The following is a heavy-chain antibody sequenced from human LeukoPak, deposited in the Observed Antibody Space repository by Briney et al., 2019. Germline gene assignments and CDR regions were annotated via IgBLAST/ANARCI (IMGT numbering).Heavy chain of an antibody. CDR1: GFTFSSYA. V-gene: IGHV3-30-3*01. D-gene: IGHD2-2*01. Sequence: GGPLRLSCAASGFTFSSYAMHWVRQAPGKGLEWVAVISYDGSNKYYADSVKGRFTISRDNSKNTLYLQMNSLRAEDTAVYYCAGEVVPAARGVIWYYYYGMDVWGQGTTVTVSS. CDR2: ISYDGSNK. CDR3: AGEVVPAARGVIWYYYYGMDV. J-gene: IGHJ6*02.